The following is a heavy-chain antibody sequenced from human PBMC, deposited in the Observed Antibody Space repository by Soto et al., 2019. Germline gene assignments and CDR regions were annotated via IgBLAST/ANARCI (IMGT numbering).Heavy chain of an antibody. J-gene: IGHJ4*02. V-gene: IGHV3-30-3*01. CDR3: ARGYGSGPY. CDR1: GFTISSYA. Sequence: QVQLVESGGGVVQPGRSLRLSCAASGFTISSYAMHWVRQAPGKGLEWVAVISYDGSNKYYADSVKGRFTISRDNSKNTLYLQMNSLRAEDTAVYYCARGYGSGPYWGQGTLVTVSS. D-gene: IGHD3-10*01. CDR2: ISYDGSNK.